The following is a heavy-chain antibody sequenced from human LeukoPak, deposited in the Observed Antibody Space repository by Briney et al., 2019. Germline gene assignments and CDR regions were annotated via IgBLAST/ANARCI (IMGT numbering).Heavy chain of an antibody. CDR1: GFTFSAYW. D-gene: IGHD6-13*01. V-gene: IGHV3-7*01. CDR2: INDVGSDK. Sequence: PGGSLRLSCAASGFTFSAYWMSWARQAPGKGLEWVGNINDVGSDKYYVDSVNGRFTFSRDNFKNLLYLQMNNLRAEDTAVYYCARHVAAGTVDYWGQGTLVTVSS. CDR3: ARHVAAGTVDY. J-gene: IGHJ4*02.